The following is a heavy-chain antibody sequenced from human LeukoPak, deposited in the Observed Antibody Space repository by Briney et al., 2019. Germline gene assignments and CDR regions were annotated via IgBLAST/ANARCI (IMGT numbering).Heavy chain of an antibody. CDR1: GGSISTYF. CDR3: ARDVGDSSGWYLSFDY. Sequence: SETLSLTCTVSGGSISTYFWSWIRQPAGKRLEWIGRIYDGGTTNYNPSLKSRVTMSVDTSNNQFSLKMSSVTAADTAVYYCARDVGDSSGWYLSFDYWGQGALVTVSS. J-gene: IGHJ4*02. D-gene: IGHD6-19*01. V-gene: IGHV4-4*07. CDR2: IYDGGTT.